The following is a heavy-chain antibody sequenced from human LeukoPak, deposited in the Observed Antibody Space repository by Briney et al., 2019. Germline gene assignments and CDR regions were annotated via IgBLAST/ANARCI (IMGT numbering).Heavy chain of an antibody. V-gene: IGHV4-59*01. J-gene: IGHJ5*02. CDR2: IYYSGST. CDR1: GGSISSYY. CDR3: ARDFGSGYYYVLNWFDP. Sequence: SETLSLTCTVSGGSISSYYWSWIRQPPGKGLEWIGYIYYSGSTNYNPSLKSRVTISVDTSKNQFSLKLSSVTAADTAVYYCARDFGSGYYYVLNWFDPWGQGTLVTVSS. D-gene: IGHD3-22*01.